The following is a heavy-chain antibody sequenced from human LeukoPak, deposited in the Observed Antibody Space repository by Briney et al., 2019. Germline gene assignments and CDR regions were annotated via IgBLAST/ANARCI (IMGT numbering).Heavy chain of an antibody. D-gene: IGHD6-13*01. J-gene: IGHJ4*02. V-gene: IGHV1-18*01. CDR3: ARDTPQHLKRFDY. CDR2: INTYNGST. Sequence: PGASVKVSCKASGYTLNKFGMSWVRQAPGQGLEWLGWINTYNGSTKLGEKFQGRVTMTTDTSTSIVYMELTSLRTDDTAVYFCARDTPQHLKRFDYWGQGTLITVSS. CDR1: GYTLNKFG.